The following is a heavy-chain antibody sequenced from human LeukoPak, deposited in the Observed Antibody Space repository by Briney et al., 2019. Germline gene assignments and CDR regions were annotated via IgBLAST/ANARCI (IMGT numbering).Heavy chain of an antibody. CDR1: GGSISSYY. V-gene: IGHV4-39*07. CDR3: ARRGCSSTSCYSYYYYYYYYMDV. Sequence: SETLSLTCTVSGGSISSYYWGWIRQPPGKGLEWIGSIYYSGSTYYNPSLKSRVTISLDTSKNQFSLKLSSVTAADTAVYYCARRGCSSTSCYSYYYYYYYYMDVWGKGTTVTISS. D-gene: IGHD2-2*01. CDR2: IYYSGST. J-gene: IGHJ6*03.